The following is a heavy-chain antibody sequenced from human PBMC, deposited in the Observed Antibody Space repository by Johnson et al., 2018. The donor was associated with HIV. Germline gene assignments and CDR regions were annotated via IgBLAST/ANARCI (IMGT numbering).Heavy chain of an antibody. CDR2: ISYDGSNK. Sequence: QLVESGGGVVQPGRSLRLSCAASGFTFNSYAMHWVRQAPGRGLEWVAVISYDGSNKYYADSVKGRFTISRDNSKNTLYLQMNSLRAEDTAVFYCARAYNGAFDIWGQGTMVTVSS. D-gene: IGHD5-24*01. CDR1: GFTFNSYA. J-gene: IGHJ3*02. CDR3: ARAYNGAFDI. V-gene: IGHV3-30-3*01.